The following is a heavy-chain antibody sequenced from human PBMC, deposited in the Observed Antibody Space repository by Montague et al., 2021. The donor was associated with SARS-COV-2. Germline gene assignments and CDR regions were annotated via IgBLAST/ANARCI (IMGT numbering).Heavy chain of an antibody. J-gene: IGHJ6*02. D-gene: IGHD3-9*01. V-gene: IGHV4-39*07. CDR1: GGSISSSSYY. CDR3: ARDGSLRFEILLGPRHYCCGMDV. Sequence: SETLSLTCTVSGGSISSSSYYWGWIRQPPGKGLEWIGSVYYSGSTYYNPSLKSRVTISVDTSKNQFSLKLSSVTAADTAVYYCARDGSLRFEILLGPRHYCCGMDVWGRGTPVTVSS. CDR2: VYYSGST.